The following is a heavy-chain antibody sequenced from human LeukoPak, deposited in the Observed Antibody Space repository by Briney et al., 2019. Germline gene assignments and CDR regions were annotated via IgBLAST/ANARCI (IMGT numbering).Heavy chain of an antibody. D-gene: IGHD5-24*01. V-gene: IGHV1-8*01. CDR3: ARGRRRDGYYFDY. CDR2: MNPNSDNT. CDR1: GNTFTTYD. Sequence: ASVTLSCKASGNTFTTYDINWVRQATGQGLEWMGWMNPNSDNTGYAQKFQGRVTMTRNTSISTAYMELSSLRSEDTAVYYCARGRRRDGYYFDYWGQGTLVTVSS. J-gene: IGHJ4*02.